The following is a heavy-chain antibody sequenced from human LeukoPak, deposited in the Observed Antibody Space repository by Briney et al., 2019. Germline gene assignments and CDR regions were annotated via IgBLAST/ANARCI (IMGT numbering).Heavy chain of an antibody. Sequence: ASVKVSCKASGYTFTSYYMHWVRQAPGQGLEWMGIINPSGGSTSYAQKFQGRVTMTRDTSTGTVYMELSSLRSEDTAVYYCARDSGYSYGPGGGVFQHWGQGTLVTVSS. CDR3: ARDSGYSYGPGGGVFQH. CDR2: INPSGGST. D-gene: IGHD5-18*01. CDR1: GYTFTSYY. J-gene: IGHJ1*01. V-gene: IGHV1-46*01.